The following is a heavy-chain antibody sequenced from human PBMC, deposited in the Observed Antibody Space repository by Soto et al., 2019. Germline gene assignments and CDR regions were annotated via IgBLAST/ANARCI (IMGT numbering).Heavy chain of an antibody. CDR1: GFTFSTYS. D-gene: IGHD3-16*01. Sequence: AGGSLRLSCAASGFTFSTYSMSWVRQAPGKGLEWVSSIGSTSAYIYYADSVRGRFTISRDNPKNSVFLHMNSLKAEDTAVSYCAREVEIRMGNEASDIWGPATLVTV. CDR3: AREVEIRMGNEASDI. CDR2: IGSTSAYI. V-gene: IGHV3-21*06. J-gene: IGHJ3*02.